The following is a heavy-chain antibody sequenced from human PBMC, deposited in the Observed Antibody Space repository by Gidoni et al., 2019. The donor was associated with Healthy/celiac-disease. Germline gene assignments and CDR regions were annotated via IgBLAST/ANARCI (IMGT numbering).Heavy chain of an antibody. CDR2: IIPIFGTA. CDR1: GGTFSSYA. CDR3: ASHYSGSYYRTNFDY. D-gene: IGHD1-26*01. Sequence: QVQLVQSGAEVKKPGSSVKVSCKASGGTFSSYAISWVRQAPGQGLEWMGGIIPIFGTANYAQKFQGRVTITADESTSTAYMELSSLRAEDTAVYYCASHYSGSYYRTNFDYWGQGTLVTVSS. V-gene: IGHV1-69*01. J-gene: IGHJ4*02.